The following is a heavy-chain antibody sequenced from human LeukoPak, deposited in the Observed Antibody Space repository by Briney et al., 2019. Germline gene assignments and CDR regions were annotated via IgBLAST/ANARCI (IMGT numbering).Heavy chain of an antibody. CDR1: GYSFTNYW. D-gene: IGHD3-10*01. Sequence: GESLKISCEGSGYSFTNYWIGWARQMPGKGLEGMGIIYPGDSETRYSPSFQGQVTISADKSISTAYLQWSSLKASDTAMYYCARHSTVVGSFDYWGQGTLVTVSS. CDR2: IYPGDSET. V-gene: IGHV5-51*01. J-gene: IGHJ4*02. CDR3: ARHSTVVGSFDY.